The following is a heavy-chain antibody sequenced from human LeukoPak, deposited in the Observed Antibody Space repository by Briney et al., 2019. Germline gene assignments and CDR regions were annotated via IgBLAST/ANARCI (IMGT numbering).Heavy chain of an antibody. Sequence: ASVTVSCKASGYTFTSYGFSWVRQAPGQGLEWMGRISAYNGNTNYAQKLQGRVTMTTDTSTSTAYMELRSLRSDDTAVYYCARVGSSWSGYYYMDVWGKGTTVTVSS. V-gene: IGHV1-18*01. CDR2: ISAYNGNT. CDR3: ARVGSSWSGYYYMDV. CDR1: GYTFTSYG. D-gene: IGHD6-13*01. J-gene: IGHJ6*03.